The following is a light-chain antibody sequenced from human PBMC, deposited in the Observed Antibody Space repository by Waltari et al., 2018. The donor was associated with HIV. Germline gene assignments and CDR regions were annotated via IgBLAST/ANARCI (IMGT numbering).Light chain of an antibody. CDR3: GSYAGSSIFWV. J-gene: IGLJ3*02. CDR2: EVN. V-gene: IGLV2-23*02. Sequence: QSALTQPASVSGSPGQSITISCTGTSSDVGSYNLVSWYQQHPGKAPKLMIYEVNKWPSGVSNLFSGSKSGNTASLTISGIQAEDEADYYCGSYAGSSIFWVFGGGTKLTVL. CDR1: SSDVGSYNL.